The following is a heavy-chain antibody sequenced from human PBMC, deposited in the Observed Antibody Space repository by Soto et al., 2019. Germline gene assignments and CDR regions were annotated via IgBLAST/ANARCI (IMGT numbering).Heavy chain of an antibody. V-gene: IGHV4-59*01. CDR3: ALSRSGSRGGWFDP. CDR2: IFYSGST. CDR1: GGSISSYY. Sequence: SETLSLTCTVSGGSISSYYWSWIRQPPGKGLEWIGYIFYSGSTNYNPSLKSRVTMSVDTSKNQFSLKLSSVTAADTAVYYCALSRSGSRGGWFDPWGQGTLVTVSS. J-gene: IGHJ5*02. D-gene: IGHD6-19*01.